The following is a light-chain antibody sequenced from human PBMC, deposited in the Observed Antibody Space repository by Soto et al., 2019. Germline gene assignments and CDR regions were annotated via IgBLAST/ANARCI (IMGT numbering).Light chain of an antibody. V-gene: IGKV1-39*01. Sequence: DLPMTQAPSSLSAYVGASVSITCRASQSIRSHLNWYQPTPGKARKLLIYAASSLQSGVPSRFSGSGSGTDFTLTIRGLQPEDLATYDCQQSSGSRDWAVGKGNKVDIK. CDR1: QSIRSH. CDR2: AAS. CDR3: QQSSGSRDWA. J-gene: IGKJ1*01.